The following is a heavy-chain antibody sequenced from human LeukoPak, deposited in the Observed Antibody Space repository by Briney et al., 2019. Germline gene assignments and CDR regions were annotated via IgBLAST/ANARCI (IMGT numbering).Heavy chain of an antibody. J-gene: IGHJ4*02. D-gene: IGHD5-12*01. CDR3: ARDRYSGFETHFDY. CDR2: IKHDGSEN. CDR1: GFTFSDYW. V-gene: IGHV3-7*01. Sequence: GGSLRLSCAASGFTFSDYWMSWVRKAPGQGLEWVANIKHDGSENYYVDSVKGRFTISRDNARNSLYLQMNSLRAEDTAVYYCARDRYSGFETHFDYWGQGTLVTVSS.